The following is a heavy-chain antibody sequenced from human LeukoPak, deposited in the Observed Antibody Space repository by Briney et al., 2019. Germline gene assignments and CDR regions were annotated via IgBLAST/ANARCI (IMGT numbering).Heavy chain of an antibody. D-gene: IGHD3-22*01. CDR2: ISAYNGNT. V-gene: IGHV1-18*01. Sequence: ASVKVSCKASGGTFSSYAISWVRRAPGQGLEWMGWISAYNGNTNYAQKLQGRVTMTTDTSTSTAYMELRSLRSDDTAVYYCARRGNYYDSSGYYQYFDYWGQGTLVTVSS. J-gene: IGHJ4*02. CDR3: ARRGNYYDSSGYYQYFDY. CDR1: GGTFSSYA.